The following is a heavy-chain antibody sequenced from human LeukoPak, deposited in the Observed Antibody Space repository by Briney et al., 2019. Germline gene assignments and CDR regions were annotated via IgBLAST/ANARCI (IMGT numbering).Heavy chain of an antibody. V-gene: IGHV3-48*04. CDR3: AKGTVGAKY. J-gene: IGHJ4*02. Sequence: GGYLRLSCAASGFTLKSDSMNWVRQAPGKGLEWISYISSGATTTYYADSVKGRFTISRDNAKNSLYLQMNSLRVDDTAVYYCAKGTVGAKYWGQGTLVIVSS. CDR1: GFTLKSDS. CDR2: ISSGATTT. D-gene: IGHD1-26*01.